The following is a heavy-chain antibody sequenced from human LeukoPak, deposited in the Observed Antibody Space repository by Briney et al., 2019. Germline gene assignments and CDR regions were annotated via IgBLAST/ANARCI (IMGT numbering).Heavy chain of an antibody. CDR3: ARHGVLWFGEYHAFDI. CDR1: GYSFTSYW. V-gene: IGHV5-51*01. J-gene: IGHJ3*02. D-gene: IGHD3-10*01. CDR2: IYPGDSDT. Sequence: GESLKISCKGSGYSFTSYWIGWVRQMPGKGLEWMGIIYPGDSDTTYSPSFQGQVTISADKSISTAYLQWSSLKASDTAMYYCARHGVLWFGEYHAFDIWGQGTMVTVSS.